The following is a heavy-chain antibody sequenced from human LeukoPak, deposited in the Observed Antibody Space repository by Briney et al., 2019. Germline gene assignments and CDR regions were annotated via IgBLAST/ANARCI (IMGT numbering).Heavy chain of an antibody. CDR1: GFTFSSYS. CDR3: ARDKYGGSSNAFDI. J-gene: IGHJ3*02. V-gene: IGHV3-74*01. Sequence: GRSLRLSCAASGFTFSSYSIHWVRQAPGKGLVWVSRIGNDGSSTTYADYVKGRFTISRDNAKNTLYLQMNSLRAEDTAVYYCARDKYGGSSNAFDIWGQGTLVTVSS. CDR2: IGNDGSST. D-gene: IGHD4-23*01.